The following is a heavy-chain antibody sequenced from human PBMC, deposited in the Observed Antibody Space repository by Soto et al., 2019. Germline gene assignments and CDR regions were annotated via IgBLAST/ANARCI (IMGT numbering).Heavy chain of an antibody. CDR1: GYTFTGYY. CDR3: ARVPYSSSAHPYGMDV. D-gene: IGHD6-6*01. V-gene: IGHV1-2*04. CDR2: INPNSGGT. J-gene: IGHJ6*02. Sequence: QVQLVQSGAEVKKPGASVKVSCKASGYTFTGYYMHWVRQAPGQGLEWMGWINPNSGGTNYAQKFQGWVTMTRDTSSSTAYMELSRLRSDDTAVYYGARVPYSSSAHPYGMDVWGQGTTVTVSS.